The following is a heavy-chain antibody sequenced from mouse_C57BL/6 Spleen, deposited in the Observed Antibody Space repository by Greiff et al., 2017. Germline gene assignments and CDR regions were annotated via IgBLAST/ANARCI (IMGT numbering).Heavy chain of an antibody. CDR3: ARGANLCFDY. CDR1: GYTFTSYW. CDR2: IDPSDSYT. J-gene: IGHJ2*01. D-gene: IGHD6-5*01. V-gene: IGHV1-69*01. Sequence: VQLQQPGAELVMPGASVKLSCKASGYTFTSYWMHWVKQRPGQGLEWIGEIDPSDSYTNYNQKFKGKSTVTVDKSSSTAYMQLSSLTSEDSAVYYCARGANLCFDYWGQGTTLTVSA.